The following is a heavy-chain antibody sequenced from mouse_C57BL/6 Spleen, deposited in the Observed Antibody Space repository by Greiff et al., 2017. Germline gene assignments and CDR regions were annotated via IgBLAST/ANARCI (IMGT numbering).Heavy chain of an antibody. D-gene: IGHD1-1*01. V-gene: IGHV1-64*01. CDR2: IHPNSGST. CDR1: GYTFTSYW. J-gene: IGHJ3*01. CDR3: ARDYGSSYVSFAY. Sequence: QVQLKQPGAELVKPGASVKLSCKASGYTFTSYWMHWVKQRPGQGLEWIGMIHPNSGSTNYNEKFKSKATLTVDKSSSTAYMQLSSLTSEDSAVYYCARDYGSSYVSFAYWGQGTLVTVSA.